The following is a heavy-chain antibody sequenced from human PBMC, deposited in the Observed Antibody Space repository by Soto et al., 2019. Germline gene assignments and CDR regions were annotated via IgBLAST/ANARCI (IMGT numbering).Heavy chain of an antibody. V-gene: IGHV3-74*01. CDR3: AVAVAGPTAIGY. CDR1: GFPFSSYW. J-gene: IGHJ4*02. Sequence: EVQLVESGGGLVQPWGSLRLSFAASGFPFSSYWMHWVRQASGKGMVWVLRIKSDGSSTSYADSVKGRFTISRDNAKNTLYLQMNSLRAEDTAVYYCAVAVAGPTAIGYWGQGTLVTVSS. D-gene: IGHD6-19*01. CDR2: IKSDGSST.